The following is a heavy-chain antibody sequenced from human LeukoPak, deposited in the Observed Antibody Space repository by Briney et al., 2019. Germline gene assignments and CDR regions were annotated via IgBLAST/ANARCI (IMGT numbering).Heavy chain of an antibody. Sequence: GGSLRLSCAASGFTFSSYEMNWVRQAPGKGLEWISYISSSGSTIYYADSVKGRFTISRDNAKNSLYLQMNSLRAEDTAVYYCARAAWLLPHYWGQGTLVTVSS. CDR2: ISSSGSTI. D-gene: IGHD3-22*01. V-gene: IGHV3-48*03. CDR3: ARAAWLLPHY. CDR1: GFTFSSYE. J-gene: IGHJ4*02.